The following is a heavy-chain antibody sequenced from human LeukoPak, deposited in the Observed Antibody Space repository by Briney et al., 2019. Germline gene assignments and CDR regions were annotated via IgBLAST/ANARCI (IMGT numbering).Heavy chain of an antibody. V-gene: IGHV4-34*01. CDR1: GGSFSGYY. CDR2: INHSGST. Sequence: PSETLSLTCAVYGGSFSGYYWSWIRQPPGKGLEWIGEINHSGSTNYNPSLKSRVTISVDTSKNQFSLKLSSVTAADTAVYYCARGVYSSSSSPYYYYYMDVWGKGTTVTVSS. D-gene: IGHD6-6*01. J-gene: IGHJ6*03. CDR3: ARGVYSSSSSPYYYYYMDV.